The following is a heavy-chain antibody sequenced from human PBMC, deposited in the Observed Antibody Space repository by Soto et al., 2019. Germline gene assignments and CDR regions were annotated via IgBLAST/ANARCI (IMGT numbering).Heavy chain of an antibody. CDR1: GGSISSGGYS. CDR2: IYHSGST. D-gene: IGHD3-22*01. CDR3: ARGTPVVNDY. J-gene: IGHJ4*02. Sequence: QLQLQESSSGLVKPSQTLSLTCAVSGGSISSGGYSWSWIQQPPGKGLEWIDYIYHSGSTYYNPSLKSRVTISVDRSKNQFSLKLSSVTAADTAVYYCARGTPVVNDYWGQGTLVTVSS. V-gene: IGHV4-30-2*01.